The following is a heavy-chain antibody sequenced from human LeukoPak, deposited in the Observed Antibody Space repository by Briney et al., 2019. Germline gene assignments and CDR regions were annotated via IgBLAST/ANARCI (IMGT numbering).Heavy chain of an antibody. Sequence: SETLSLTCAVYGGSLSGYYWSWIRQPPGKGLEWIGEINHSGSTNYNPSLKSRVTISVDTSKNQFSLKLSSVTAADTAVYYCARAKYGSGRHFDYWGREPWSPSPQ. V-gene: IGHV4-34*01. CDR3: ARAKYGSGRHFDY. CDR2: INHSGST. CDR1: GGSLSGYY. J-gene: IGHJ4*02. D-gene: IGHD3-10*01.